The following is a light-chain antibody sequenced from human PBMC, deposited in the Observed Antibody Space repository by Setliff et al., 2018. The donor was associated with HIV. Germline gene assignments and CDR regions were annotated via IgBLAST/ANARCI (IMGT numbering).Light chain of an antibody. V-gene: IGLV1-40*01. CDR1: SSNFGAGYD. J-gene: IGLJ1*01. CDR3: QSYDSSLSAYV. CDR2: GNN. Sequence: PSVSGTPGQRVTISCTGSSSNFGAGYDVHWYQQLPGTAPKLLISGNNNRPSGVPDRFSGSKSGTSASLAITGLQAEDEADYYCQSYDSSLSAYVFGTGT.